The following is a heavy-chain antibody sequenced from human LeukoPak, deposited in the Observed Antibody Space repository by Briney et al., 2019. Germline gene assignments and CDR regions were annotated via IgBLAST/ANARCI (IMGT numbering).Heavy chain of an antibody. CDR1: GGLISSGSYY. CDR3: ARVTRPGYSYGDNFDY. D-gene: IGHD5-18*01. CDR2: LYTIGST. Sequence: SQTLSLTCTVSGGLISSGSYYWSWIRQPAGKGLEWIGRLYTIGSTNYNPSLKSRVTISVDTSKNQFSLKLSSVTAADTAVYYCARVTRPGYSYGDNFDYWGQGTLVTVSS. V-gene: IGHV4-61*02. J-gene: IGHJ4*02.